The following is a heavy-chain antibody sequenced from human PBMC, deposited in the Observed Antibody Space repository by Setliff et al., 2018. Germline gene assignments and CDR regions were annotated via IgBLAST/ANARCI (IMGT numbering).Heavy chain of an antibody. J-gene: IGHJ3*02. V-gene: IGHV4-4*02. CDR1: GGSISSSNW. Sequence: SETLSLTCAVSGGSISSSNWWSWVRQPPGKGLEWIGEIYHSGSTYYNPSLKSRVTISVDTSKNQFSLRLSSVTAADTAVYYCARVPRLLSVRNAFDIWGQGTMVTVSS. D-gene: IGHD3-22*01. CDR2: IYHSGST. CDR3: ARVPRLLSVRNAFDI.